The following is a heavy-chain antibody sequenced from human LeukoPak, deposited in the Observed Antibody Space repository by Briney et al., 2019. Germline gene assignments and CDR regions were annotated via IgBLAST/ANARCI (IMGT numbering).Heavy chain of an antibody. CDR3: ARNRFSEWFPAGLSTYYYYMDV. CDR1: GGSISSYY. Sequence: SETLSLTCTVSGGSISSYYWSWIRQPAGKGLEWIGRIYTSGSTNYNPSLKSRVTISVDTSKNQFSLKLSSVTATDTAVYYCARNRFSEWFPAGLSTYYYYMDVWGKGTTVTVSS. CDR2: IYTSGST. J-gene: IGHJ6*03. V-gene: IGHV4-4*07. D-gene: IGHD3-3*01.